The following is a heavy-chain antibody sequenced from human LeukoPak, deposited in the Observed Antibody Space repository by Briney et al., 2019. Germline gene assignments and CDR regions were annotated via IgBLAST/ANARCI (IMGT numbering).Heavy chain of an antibody. J-gene: IGHJ4*02. Sequence: KPGESLKISCKASGYSFTNYWIGSVRQMPEKGLEWMGIIDPSDSDTRYTPSFQGQVTISADKSLTTAYLQWNSLKASDTAMYYCARQTAMGRSGDFWGQGTLVTVSS. V-gene: IGHV5-51*01. D-gene: IGHD5-18*01. CDR3: ARQTAMGRSGDF. CDR1: GYSFTNYW. CDR2: IDPSDSDT.